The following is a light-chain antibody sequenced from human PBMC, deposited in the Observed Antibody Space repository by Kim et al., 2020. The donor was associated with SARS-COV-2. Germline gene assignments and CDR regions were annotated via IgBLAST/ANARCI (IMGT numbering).Light chain of an antibody. Sequence: SVAPAERATLSCRASQSVSSNLAWYQQKPGQAPRLLIYSASTRATGIPARFSGSGSGTEFTLTITSLQSEDFAVYYCQQYNNWPYTFGQGTKLEIK. V-gene: IGKV3-15*01. CDR3: QQYNNWPYT. CDR1: QSVSSN. CDR2: SAS. J-gene: IGKJ2*01.